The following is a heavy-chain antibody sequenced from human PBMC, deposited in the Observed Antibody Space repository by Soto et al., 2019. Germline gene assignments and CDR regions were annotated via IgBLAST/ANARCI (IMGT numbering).Heavy chain of an antibody. J-gene: IGHJ4*02. CDR3: ARLWLRGAQKNDY. V-gene: IGHV4-31*03. D-gene: IGHD5-18*01. CDR2: IYYSGST. Sequence: QVQLQESGPGLVEPSQTLSLTCTVSGGSISSGGYYWSWIRQHPGKGLEWIGYIYYSGSTYYNPSLKSRVTISVDTSKNQFSLKLSSVTAADTAVYYCARLWLRGAQKNDYWGQGTLVTVSS. CDR1: GGSISSGGYY.